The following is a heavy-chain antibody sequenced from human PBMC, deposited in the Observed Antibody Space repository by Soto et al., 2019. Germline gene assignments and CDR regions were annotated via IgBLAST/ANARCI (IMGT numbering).Heavy chain of an antibody. CDR1: GYTFTSYG. V-gene: IGHV1-18*01. Sequence: QVQLVQSGAEVKKPGASVRVSCNTSGYTFTSYGISWVRQAPGQGLEWMGWISLYNGNTKYAQKFYGRVTMSADTSTSTAYMEXXXXXXXXXXXXXXXXXXXXXXXVMSVTGFDNWGQGTLVTVSS. CDR3: XXXXXXXXXVMSVTGFDN. CDR2: ISLYNGNT. D-gene: IGHD2-21*02. J-gene: IGHJ4*02.